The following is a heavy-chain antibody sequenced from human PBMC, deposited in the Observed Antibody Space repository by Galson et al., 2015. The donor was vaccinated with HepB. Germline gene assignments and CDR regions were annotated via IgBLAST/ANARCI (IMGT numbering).Heavy chain of an antibody. CDR3: PRLGDLSGYSSS. Sequence: SLRLSCPASGFTFNGSAIHWARQAPGKGPGWVGRIRSKANHYATASAASLKGGCTISRDDSKNTAYQHMNSLKTEDTAVYYCPRLGDLSGYSSSWGQGTLVTVSS. D-gene: IGHD6-13*01. V-gene: IGHV3-73*01. CDR2: IRSKANHYAT. J-gene: IGHJ4*02. CDR1: GFTFNGSA.